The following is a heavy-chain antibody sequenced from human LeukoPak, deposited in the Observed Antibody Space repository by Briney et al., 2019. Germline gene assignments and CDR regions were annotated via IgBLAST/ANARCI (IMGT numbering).Heavy chain of an antibody. Sequence: ASVKVSCKASGYTFTSYAMNWVRQAPGQGLEWMGWINTNTGNPTYAQGFTGRFVFSLDTSVSTAYLQISSLKAEDTAVYYRAGSLGYCTSNVCYLKYWGQGTLVTVSS. CDR1: GYTFTSYA. V-gene: IGHV7-4-1*02. CDR2: INTNTGNP. D-gene: IGHD2-8*01. J-gene: IGHJ4*02. CDR3: AGSLGYCTSNVCYLKY.